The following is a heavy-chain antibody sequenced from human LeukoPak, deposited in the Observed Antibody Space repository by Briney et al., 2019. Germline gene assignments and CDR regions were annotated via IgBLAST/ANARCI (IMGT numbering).Heavy chain of an antibody. J-gene: IGHJ4*02. CDR1: GLTVSSNY. D-gene: IGHD3-16*01. Sequence: GGSLRLSCAASGLTVSSNYMSWVRQAPGKGLEWVSVIYRGGSTYYAGSVKGRFTISRDNSKNTLYLQMNSLRAEDTAVYYCAGGGIRGYWGQGTLVTVSS. CDR2: IYRGGST. CDR3: AGGGIRGY. V-gene: IGHV3-66*02.